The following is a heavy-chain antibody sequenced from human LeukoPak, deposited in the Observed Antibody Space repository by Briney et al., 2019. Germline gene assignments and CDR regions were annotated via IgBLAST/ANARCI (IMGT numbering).Heavy chain of an antibody. CDR3: ARGFGVPAVTFDP. J-gene: IGHJ5*02. D-gene: IGHD2-2*01. V-gene: IGHV4-59*01. CDR1: GGSISSYY. Sequence: PSETLSLTCTVSGGSISSYYWSWIRQPPGKGLEWIGYIYYSGSTNYNPSLKSRVTISVDTSKNQFSLKLSSVTAADTAVYYCARGFGVPAVTFDPWGQGTLVTVSS. CDR2: IYYSGST.